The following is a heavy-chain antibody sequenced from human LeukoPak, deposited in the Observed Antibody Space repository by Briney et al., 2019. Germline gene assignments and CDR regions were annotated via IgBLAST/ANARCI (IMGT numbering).Heavy chain of an antibody. CDR1: GYTFTGYY. CDR2: INPNSGGT. V-gene: IGHV1-2*02. Sequence: ASVKVSCKASGYTFTGYYMHWVRQAPGQGLEWMGWINPNSGGTNYAQKFQGRVTMTRDTSISTAYMELSRLRSDDTALYSCARVWGITMIFPDAFDIWGQGTMVTVSS. CDR3: ARVWGITMIFPDAFDI. J-gene: IGHJ3*02. D-gene: IGHD3-22*01.